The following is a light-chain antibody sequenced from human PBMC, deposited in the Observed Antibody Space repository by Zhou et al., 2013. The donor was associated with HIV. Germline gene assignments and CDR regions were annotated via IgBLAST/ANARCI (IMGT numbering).Light chain of an antibody. CDR3: QQYGSSPIT. CDR1: QSVRSSY. V-gene: IGKV3-20*01. Sequence: EIVLTQSPGTLSLSPGERATLSCRASQSVRSSYLAWYQQKPGQPPRLLIYGASRRATGIPDRFSGSGSGTDFTLTISRLEPEDFAVYYCQQYGSSPITFGQGTRLEIK. CDR2: GAS. J-gene: IGKJ5*01.